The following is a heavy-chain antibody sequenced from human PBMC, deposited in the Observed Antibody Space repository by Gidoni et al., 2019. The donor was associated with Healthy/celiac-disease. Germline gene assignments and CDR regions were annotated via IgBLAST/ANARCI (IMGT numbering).Heavy chain of an antibody. J-gene: IGHJ4*02. D-gene: IGHD1-26*01. Sequence: EVQLVESGGGLVQPGRSLRLSCAASGFTFDDYAMHWVRQAPGKGLEWVSGISWNSGSIGYADSVKGRFTISRDNAKNSLYLQMNSLRAEDTALYYCAKGPGAAHFDYWGQGTLVTVSS. V-gene: IGHV3-9*01. CDR1: GFTFDDYA. CDR2: ISWNSGSI. CDR3: AKGPGAAHFDY.